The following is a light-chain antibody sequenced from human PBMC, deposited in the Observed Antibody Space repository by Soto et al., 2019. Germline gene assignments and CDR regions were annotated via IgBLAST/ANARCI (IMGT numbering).Light chain of an antibody. CDR3: QQRLDWPLT. V-gene: IGKV3-11*01. Sequence: EIVLTQSPATLSLSPGERATLSCRASQSVASYLAWYQQKPGQAPRLLVYDTSNRASGIPVRFSGSGSGTDFTLPISSLEPEDAAVYYCQQRLDWPLTFGGGTKVQIK. CDR2: DTS. CDR1: QSVASY. J-gene: IGKJ4*02.